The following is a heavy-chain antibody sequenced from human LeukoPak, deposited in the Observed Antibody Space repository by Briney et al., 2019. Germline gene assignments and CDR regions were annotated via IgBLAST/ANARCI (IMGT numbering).Heavy chain of an antibody. CDR3: AIGTYHTN. D-gene: IGHD1-26*01. CDR2: IEPSDSYT. Sequence: GQSLRISCKVSGYSFTSQAISWVRQMPGKGREWMGRIEPSDSYTNYSPSFQGHVTFSADKSISTAYRHWSSLEGSHTPLYCCAIGTYHTNWGQGTLVTVSS. V-gene: IGHV5-10-1*01. CDR1: GYSFTSQA. J-gene: IGHJ4*02.